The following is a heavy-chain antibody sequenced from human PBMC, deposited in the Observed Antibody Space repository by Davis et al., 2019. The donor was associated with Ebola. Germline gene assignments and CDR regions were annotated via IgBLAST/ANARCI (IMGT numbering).Heavy chain of an antibody. CDR2: INHSGST. V-gene: IGHV4-34*01. Sequence: SQTLSLTCAVYGGSFSVYYWSWIRQPPGKGLEWIGEINHSGSTNYNPSLKSRVTISVDTSKNQFSLKLSSVTAADTAVYYCARVAYCSSTSCYHYGMDVWGQGTTVTVSS. CDR1: GGSFSVYY. CDR3: ARVAYCSSTSCYHYGMDV. J-gene: IGHJ6*02. D-gene: IGHD2-2*01.